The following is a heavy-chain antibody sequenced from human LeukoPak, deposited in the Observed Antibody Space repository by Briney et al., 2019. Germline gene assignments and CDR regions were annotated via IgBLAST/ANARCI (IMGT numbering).Heavy chain of an antibody. J-gene: IGHJ5*02. D-gene: IGHD3-10*01. CDR1: GFTFSSYA. CDR3: ARHGSGSYLFGNWFDP. Sequence: GGSLRLSCVASGFTFSSYAMSWVRQAPGKGLEWVSAISGSGGSTYYADSVKGRFTISRDNSKNTLYLQMNSLRTEDTAVYYCARHGSGSYLFGNWFDPWGQGTLVTVSS. CDR2: ISGSGGST. V-gene: IGHV3-23*01.